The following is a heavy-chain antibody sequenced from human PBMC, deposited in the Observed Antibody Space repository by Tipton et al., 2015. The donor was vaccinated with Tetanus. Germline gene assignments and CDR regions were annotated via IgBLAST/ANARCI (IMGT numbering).Heavy chain of an antibody. D-gene: IGHD6-6*01. V-gene: IGHV4-31*03. CDR3: ARDQGGGRVVRLNWFDP. Sequence: QLVQSGAEVKPSQTLSLTCTVSGGSISSGGFFWNWLRQSPGKGLEWIGYVYYSGDTYYNPSLKSRVTISVDTSKNQFSLDLYSVTAADTAVYYCARDQGGGRVVRLNWFDPWGQGTLVTVSS. CDR2: VYYSGDT. CDR1: GGSISSGGFF. J-gene: IGHJ5*02.